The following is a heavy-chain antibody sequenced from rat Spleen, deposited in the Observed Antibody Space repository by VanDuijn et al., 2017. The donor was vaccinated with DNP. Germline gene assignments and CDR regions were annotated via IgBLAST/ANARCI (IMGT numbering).Heavy chain of an antibody. CDR1: GFTFSSFP. CDR2: IFISGTTA. Sequence: EVQLVESGGGLVQPGGSMKLSCAASGFTFSSFPMAWVRQAPTKGLEWVATIFISGTTAYYRDSVKGRFTVSRDNAKSTLYLQMDSLRSEDTATYYCTTARDYGYNPYYAMDAWGQGTSVTVSS. CDR3: TTARDYGYNPYYAMDA. V-gene: IGHV5-46*01. J-gene: IGHJ4*01. D-gene: IGHD1-9*01.